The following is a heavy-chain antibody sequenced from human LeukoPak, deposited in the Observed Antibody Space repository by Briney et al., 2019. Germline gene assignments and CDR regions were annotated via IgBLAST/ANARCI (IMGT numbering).Heavy chain of an antibody. CDR1: GGSIISSSYY. J-gene: IGHJ4*02. V-gene: IGHV4-39*01. CDR3: ALGYYYGSGSYYKGAQYYFDS. CDR2: IYYSGST. D-gene: IGHD3-10*01. Sequence: SEALSLTCTVSGGSIISSSYYWGWIRQPPGKGLEWIGSIYYSGSTYYNPSLKSRVTISVDTSKNQFSLKLSSVTAADTAVYYCALGYYYGSGSYYKGAQYYFDSWGQGPLVTVSS.